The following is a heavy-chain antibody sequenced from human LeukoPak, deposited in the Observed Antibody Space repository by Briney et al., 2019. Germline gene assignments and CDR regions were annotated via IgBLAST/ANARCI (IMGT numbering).Heavy chain of an antibody. Sequence: PSGTLSLTCGVSGGSITTTNFWSWVRQTPGQGLEWIGEVSVSGLSDYNPSLRGRVTMSLDTSKNHLSLKLTSVTAADTAVYYCARGPYGSGSYYWGQGTLVTVSS. CDR2: VSVSGLS. CDR3: ARGPYGSGSYY. J-gene: IGHJ4*02. CDR1: GGSITTTNF. D-gene: IGHD3-10*01. V-gene: IGHV4-4*02.